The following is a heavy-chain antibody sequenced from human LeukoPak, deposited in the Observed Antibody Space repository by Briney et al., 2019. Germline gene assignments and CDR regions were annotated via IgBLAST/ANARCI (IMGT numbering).Heavy chain of an antibody. D-gene: IGHD6-13*01. CDR2: IKQDGSEK. Sequence: PGGSLRLSCAASGFTFSSYWMSWVRQAPGKGLEWVANIKQDGSEKYYVDSVKGRFTISRDNAKNSLYLQMNSLRAEDTAVYYCAKVSSSWYGNFDYWGQGTLVTVSS. CDR1: GFTFSSYW. V-gene: IGHV3-7*03. J-gene: IGHJ4*02. CDR3: AKVSSSWYGNFDY.